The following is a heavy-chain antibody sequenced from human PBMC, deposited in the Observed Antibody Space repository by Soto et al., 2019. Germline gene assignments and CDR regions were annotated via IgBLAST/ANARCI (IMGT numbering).Heavy chain of an antibody. Sequence: PSETLSLTCAVSGGSISSGAYSWSWIRQPPGKGLEWVGYIYYSGSTYYNPSLKSRVTISVDTSKNQFSLKLSSVTAADTAVYYCARRWGDYFDYWGQGSLVTVPQ. V-gene: IGHV4-30-2*05. D-gene: IGHD3-16*01. CDR2: IYYSGST. J-gene: IGHJ4*02. CDR1: GGSISSGAYS. CDR3: ARRWGDYFDY.